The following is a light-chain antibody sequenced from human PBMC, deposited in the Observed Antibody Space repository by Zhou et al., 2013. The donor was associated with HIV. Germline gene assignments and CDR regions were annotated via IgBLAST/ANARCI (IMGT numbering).Light chain of an antibody. J-gene: IGKJ3*01. V-gene: IGKV3D-20*02. CDR2: GAS. Sequence: DIVLTQSPATLSLSPGERASLSCRASQSISSSSLAWYQQKRGQAPRLLIYGASSRATDIPDRFSGSGSGTDFTLTISSLEPEDFAVYYCQQRSDWLFGPGTKVDIK. CDR1: QSISSSS. CDR3: QQRSDWL.